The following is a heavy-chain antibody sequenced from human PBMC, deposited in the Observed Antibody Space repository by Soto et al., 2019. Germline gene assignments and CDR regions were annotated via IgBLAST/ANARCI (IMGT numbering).Heavy chain of an antibody. V-gene: IGHV1-46*01. Sequence: ASVKVSCKASGYTFTSSYMHWVRQAPGQGLEWMGIINPSGGSTSYAQKFQGRVTMTRDTSTSTVCMELSSLRSEDTAVYYCALWVRGNPYSPVDYWGQGTLVTVSS. J-gene: IGHJ4*02. CDR2: INPSGGST. CDR1: GYTFTSSY. CDR3: ALWVRGNPYSPVDY. D-gene: IGHD2-15*01.